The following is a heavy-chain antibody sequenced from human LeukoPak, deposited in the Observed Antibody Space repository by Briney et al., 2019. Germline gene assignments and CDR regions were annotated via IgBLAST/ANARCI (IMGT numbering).Heavy chain of an antibody. Sequence: SETLSLTCTVSGGSISSGDYYWSWIRQPPGKGLEWIAYMYYSGSTYYSPSLKSQVTMSADTSKNQLSLKLSSVTAADTAVYYCARPYYYDTKIDPWGQGILVTVSS. D-gene: IGHD3-22*01. CDR3: ARPYYYDTKIDP. J-gene: IGHJ5*02. CDR2: MYYSGST. V-gene: IGHV4-30-4*01. CDR1: GGSISSGDYY.